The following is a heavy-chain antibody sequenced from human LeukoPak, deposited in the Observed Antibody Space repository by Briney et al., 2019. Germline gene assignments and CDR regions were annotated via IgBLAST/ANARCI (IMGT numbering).Heavy chain of an antibody. D-gene: IGHD1-26*01. V-gene: IGHV5-51*01. CDR3: ARIRGATLGSSWFDP. J-gene: IGHJ5*02. CDR2: IFPGDSDT. CDR1: GYSFTSYW. Sequence: GGSLKISCKGSGYSFTSYWIAWVRQMPGKGLDWMGIIFPGDSDTRYSPSFQGQVTISADKSISTAYLQWSSLKASDTAMYYCARIRGATLGSSWFDPWGQGTLVTVSS.